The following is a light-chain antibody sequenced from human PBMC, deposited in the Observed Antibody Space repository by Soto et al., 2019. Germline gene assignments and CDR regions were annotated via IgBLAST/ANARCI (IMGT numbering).Light chain of an antibody. CDR2: GAS. Sequence: EIVMTQSPATLSVSPGERATHSCRASQSVSSNLAWYQQKRGQAPRLLIYGASTRATGIPARFSGSGSGTEFTLTISSLQSEDFGLYYCHQYNNFWTFGQGTKVDI. J-gene: IGKJ1*01. CDR1: QSVSSN. V-gene: IGKV3-15*01. CDR3: HQYNNFWT.